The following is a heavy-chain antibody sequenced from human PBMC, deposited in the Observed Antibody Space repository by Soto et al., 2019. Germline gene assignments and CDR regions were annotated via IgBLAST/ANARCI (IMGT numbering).Heavy chain of an antibody. J-gene: IGHJ6*03. CDR1: GFTFSDYY. D-gene: IGHD3-22*01. CDR3: ARTSVITPSYYYYMDV. V-gene: IGHV3-11*01. Sequence: PGGSLRLSCAASGFTFSDYYMSWIRQAPGKGLEWVSYISSSGSTIYYADSVKGRFTISRDNAKNSLYLQMNSLRAEDTAVYYCARTSVITPSYYYYMDVWGKGTTVTVSS. CDR2: ISSSGSTI.